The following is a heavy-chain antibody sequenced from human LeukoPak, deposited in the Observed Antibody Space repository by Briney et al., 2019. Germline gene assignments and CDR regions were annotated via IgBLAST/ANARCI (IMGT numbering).Heavy chain of an antibody. D-gene: IGHD1-26*01. CDR3: VRQEGERELFEY. V-gene: IGHV4-61*05. CDR1: GGSISSSSYY. CDR2: INHSGNI. Sequence: SETLSLTCTVSGGSISSSSYYWGWIRQPPGKGLEWIGEINHSGNINYNPSLKSRVIMSEDRSQNQFSLKLKSVTAADTALYYCVRQEGERELFEYWTQGTLVTVS. J-gene: IGHJ4*02.